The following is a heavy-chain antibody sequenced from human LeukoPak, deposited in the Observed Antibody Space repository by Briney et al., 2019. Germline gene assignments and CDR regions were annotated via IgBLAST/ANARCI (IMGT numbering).Heavy chain of an antibody. J-gene: IGHJ4*02. V-gene: IGHV4-39*01. CDR2: IYYSGST. D-gene: IGHD4-23*01. CDR1: GGSISSSYY. Sequence: SETLSLTCTVSGGSISSSYYWGWIRQPPGKGLEWIGSIYYSGSTYYNPSLKSRVTISVDTSKNQFSLKLSSVTAADTAVYYCARVVRANYGGNRFDYWGQGTLVTVSS. CDR3: ARVVRANYGGNRFDY.